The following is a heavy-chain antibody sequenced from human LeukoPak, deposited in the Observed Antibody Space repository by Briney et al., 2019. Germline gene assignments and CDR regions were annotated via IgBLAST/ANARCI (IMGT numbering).Heavy chain of an antibody. Sequence: SETPSLTCTVSGGSISSYYWSWIRQPPGKGLEWIGYIYYSGSTNYNPSLKGRVTISVDTSKNQFSLKLSSVTAADTAVYYCARGDVLRLDWGQGTLVTVSS. CDR1: GGSISSYY. CDR2: IYYSGST. V-gene: IGHV4-59*01. D-gene: IGHD3-3*01. J-gene: IGHJ4*02. CDR3: ARGDVLRLD.